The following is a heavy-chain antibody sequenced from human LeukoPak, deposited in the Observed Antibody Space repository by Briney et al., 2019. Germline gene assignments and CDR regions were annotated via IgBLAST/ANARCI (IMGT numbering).Heavy chain of an antibody. CDR2: IYPGDSDT. CDR1: NYSVTSYW. J-gene: IGHJ4*02. CDR3: VRFLGYCRGGSCYFFYFDY. Sequence: HGESLKISCKGSNYSVTSYWVSGVRQMPGKGLEWMGIIYPGDSDTRYSPSFQGQVTISADKSISTAYLQWSSLKAPRTRTYNSVRFLGYCRGGSCYFFYFDYWGQGTLVTVSS. V-gene: IGHV5-51*01. D-gene: IGHD2-15*01.